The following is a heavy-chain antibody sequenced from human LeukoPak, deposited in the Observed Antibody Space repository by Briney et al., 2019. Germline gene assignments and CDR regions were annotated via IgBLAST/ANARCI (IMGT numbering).Heavy chain of an antibody. V-gene: IGHV3-21*01. D-gene: IGHD6-13*01. J-gene: IGHJ1*01. CDR2: ISSSSTYI. CDR3: AKVQDGSSWYEYFQH. CDR1: GFTFSTYS. Sequence: GGSLRLSCAASGFTFSTYSMNWVRQAPGKGLEWVSSISSSSTYIYYADSVKGRSTISRDNAKNSLFLQMNSLRAEDTAVYYCAKVQDGSSWYEYFQHWGQGTLVTVSS.